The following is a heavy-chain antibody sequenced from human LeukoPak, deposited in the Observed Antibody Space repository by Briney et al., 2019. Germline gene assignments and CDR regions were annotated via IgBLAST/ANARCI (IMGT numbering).Heavy chain of an antibody. D-gene: IGHD3-3*01. J-gene: IGHJ4*02. CDR3: TRLFGGYDVSDY. CDR1: GFTFSSFW. Sequence: GGSLRLSCAASGFTFSSFWMSWVRQAPGKGLEWVANIKKDGSQKYYVDSVEGRFTISRDNAKNSLYLQMDSLRVDDTAVYYCTRLFGGYDVSDYWGQGTQVTVSS. CDR2: IKKDGSQK. V-gene: IGHV3-7*03.